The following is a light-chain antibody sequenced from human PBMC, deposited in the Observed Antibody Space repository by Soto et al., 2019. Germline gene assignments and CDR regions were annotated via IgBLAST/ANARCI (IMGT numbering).Light chain of an antibody. J-gene: IGKJ2*02. Sequence: EVVLTQSPVTLSLSPVERATLSCRASQSFRGLLAWYQQKPGQAPRLLIYDAYTRATGVGGRFTGSGSATDFSLTITSLQPEDFAVYYCQQRGKWPSTFGPGTKVDIK. V-gene: IGKV3-11*01. CDR1: QSFRGL. CDR3: QQRGKWPST. CDR2: DAY.